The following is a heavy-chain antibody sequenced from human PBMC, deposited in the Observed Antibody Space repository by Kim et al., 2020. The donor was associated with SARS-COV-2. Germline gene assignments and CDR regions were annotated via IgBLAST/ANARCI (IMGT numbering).Heavy chain of an antibody. V-gene: IGHV3-21*01. D-gene: IGHD2-2*01. CDR3: ARGGYCSSTSGYFYYY. J-gene: IGHJ6*01. CDR1: GFDFGTHS. CDR2: IGGASNYI. Sequence: GGSLRLSCAASGFDFGTHSMNWVRQAPGKGLEWVSSIGGASNYIYYADSVKGRFTISRDNAKNSLYLQMNSLRAEDTAVYYCARGGYCSSTSGYFYYY.